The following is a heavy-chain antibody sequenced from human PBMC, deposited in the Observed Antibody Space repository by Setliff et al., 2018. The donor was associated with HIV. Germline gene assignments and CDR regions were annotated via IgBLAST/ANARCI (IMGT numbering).Heavy chain of an antibody. CDR3: ARGFPSDILTAKGDWFDP. CDR2: IYYSGST. J-gene: IGHJ5*02. V-gene: IGHV4-59*01. CDR1: GGSISSYY. Sequence: SETLSLTCTVSGGSISSYYWSWIRQPPGKGLEWIGYIYYSGSTNYNPSPKSRVTIAVNTSKNQFSLKVSSVTAAATAVYYCARGFPSDILTAKGDWFDPWGQGTLVTVSS. D-gene: IGHD3-9*01.